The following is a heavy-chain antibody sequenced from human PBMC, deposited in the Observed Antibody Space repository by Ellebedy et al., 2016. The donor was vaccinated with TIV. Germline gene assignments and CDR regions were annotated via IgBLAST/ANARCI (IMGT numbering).Heavy chain of an antibody. V-gene: IGHV4-59*01. Sequence: SETLSLTCTVSGGSISSYYWSWIRQPPGKGLEWIGYIYYSGSTNYNPSLKSRVTISVDTSKNHFSLKLRSVTAADTAVYYCARGNTIFGTGSWGQGTLVTVSS. CDR1: GGSISSYY. CDR2: IYYSGST. CDR3: ARGNTIFGTGS. J-gene: IGHJ5*02. D-gene: IGHD3-3*01.